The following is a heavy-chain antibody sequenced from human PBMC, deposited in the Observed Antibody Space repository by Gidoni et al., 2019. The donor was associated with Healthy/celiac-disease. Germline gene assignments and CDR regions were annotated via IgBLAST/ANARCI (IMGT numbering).Heavy chain of an antibody. CDR2: ISSSSSYI. CDR3: ARDGGFGELWGAFDI. D-gene: IGHD3-10*01. J-gene: IGHJ3*02. CDR1: GFTFSSYS. Sequence: EVQLVESGGGLVKPGGSLRLSCAASGFTFSSYSMNWVRQAPGKGREWVSSISSSSSYIDYADSVKGRFTISRDNAKNSLYLQMNSLRAEDTAVYYCARDGGFGELWGAFDIWGQGTMVTVSS. V-gene: IGHV3-21*01.